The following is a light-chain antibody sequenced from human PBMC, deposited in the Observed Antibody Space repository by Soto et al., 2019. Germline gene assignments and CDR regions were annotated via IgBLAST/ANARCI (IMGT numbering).Light chain of an antibody. J-gene: IGKJ3*01. Sequence: DIVIAQPPGAGSGCLGGRASIHCESSQTIFYTSTNKNYLAWYQQRPGQPPKLLIYWASDRESGVPNRFSGSGSGTDFTLTISGLQAEDVALYYCQQYYSTPFTFGPGTKVDIK. CDR2: WAS. V-gene: IGKV4-1*01. CDR1: QTIFYTSTNKNY. CDR3: QQYYSTPFT.